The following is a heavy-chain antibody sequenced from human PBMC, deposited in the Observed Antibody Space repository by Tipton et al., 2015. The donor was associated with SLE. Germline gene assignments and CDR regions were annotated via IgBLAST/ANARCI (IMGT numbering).Heavy chain of an antibody. CDR1: GDSINSHY. CDR3: AREWSSFDY. Sequence: TLSLTCTVSGDSINSHYGSWIRQPAGKGLQWIGRIYPRGSINYNPSLKSRVTMSVDTSKNQFSLRMTSATAADTAVYYCAREWSSFDYWGQGTLVTVSS. D-gene: IGHD2-15*01. V-gene: IGHV4-4*07. J-gene: IGHJ4*02. CDR2: IYPRGSI.